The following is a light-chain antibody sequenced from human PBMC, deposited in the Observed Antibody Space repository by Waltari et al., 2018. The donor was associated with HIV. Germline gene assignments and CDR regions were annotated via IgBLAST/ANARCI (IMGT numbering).Light chain of an antibody. CDR2: GVS. J-gene: IGLJ2*01. V-gene: IGLV2-14*01. CDR3: AVWDDTLSGHLV. CDR1: GSDIGLYDL. Sequence: QSALTQPASLSGSPGQSITITCSGSGSDIGLYDLVSWYRQEPGKAPRLLIYGVSNRPSEIARRFSGSKARTTASLTISALQAEDETDYYCAVWDDTLSGHLVFGGGTKLTVL.